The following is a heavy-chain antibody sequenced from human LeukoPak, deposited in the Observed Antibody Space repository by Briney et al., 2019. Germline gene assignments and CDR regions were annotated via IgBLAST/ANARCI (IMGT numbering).Heavy chain of an antibody. CDR2: IDYRGGT. J-gene: IGHJ4*02. V-gene: IGHV4-39*01. Sequence: PSETLSLTCSVSGGPVSRTYYSWGWIRQPPGKGLEWIGSIDYRGGTHFSPSLASRVTISVDTSQNQFSLRLMSVTAADTGVYYCARQEVWFRSWGQGTLVTVSS. CDR3: ARQEVWFRS. CDR1: GGPVSRTYYS. D-gene: IGHD3-10*01.